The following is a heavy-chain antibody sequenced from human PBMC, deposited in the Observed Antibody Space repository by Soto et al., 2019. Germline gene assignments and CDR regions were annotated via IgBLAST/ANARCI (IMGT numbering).Heavy chain of an antibody. Sequence: SGGSLRLSCAASGFTFSSYAMSWVRQAPGKGLEWVSAISGSGGSTYYADSVKGRFTISRDNSKNTLYLQMNSLRAEDTAVYYCAKDQNRALDAFDIWGQGTMVTVSS. CDR3: AKDQNRALDAFDI. J-gene: IGHJ3*02. CDR2: ISGSGGST. V-gene: IGHV3-23*01. D-gene: IGHD3-10*01. CDR1: GFTFSSYA.